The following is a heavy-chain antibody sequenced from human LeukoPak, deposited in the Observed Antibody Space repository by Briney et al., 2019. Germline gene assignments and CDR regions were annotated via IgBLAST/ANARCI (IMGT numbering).Heavy chain of an antibody. J-gene: IGHJ5*02. CDR2: ISYDGSNK. CDR3: ARDRWELLGWFAP. Sequence: GGSLRLSCAASGFTFSSYAMHWVRQAPGKGLEWVAVISYDGSNKYYADSVKGRFTISRDNSKNTLYLQMNSLRAEDTAVYYCARDRWELLGWFAPWGQGTLVTVSS. CDR1: GFTFSSYA. V-gene: IGHV3-30-3*01. D-gene: IGHD1-26*01.